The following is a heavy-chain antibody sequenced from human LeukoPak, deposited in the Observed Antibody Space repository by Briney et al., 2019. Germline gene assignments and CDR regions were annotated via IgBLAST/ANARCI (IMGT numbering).Heavy chain of an antibody. CDR3: AKDWGLGYCSGGSCYSNAFDI. CDR2: ISGSGGST. Sequence: GGSLRLSCAASGFTFSSYAMSWVRQAPGKGLEWVSAISGSGGSTYYADSVKGRFTISRDNSKNTLYLQMNSLRAEDTAVYYCAKDWGLGYCSGGSCYSNAFDIWGQGTMATVSS. V-gene: IGHV3-23*01. CDR1: GFTFSSYA. D-gene: IGHD2-15*01. J-gene: IGHJ3*02.